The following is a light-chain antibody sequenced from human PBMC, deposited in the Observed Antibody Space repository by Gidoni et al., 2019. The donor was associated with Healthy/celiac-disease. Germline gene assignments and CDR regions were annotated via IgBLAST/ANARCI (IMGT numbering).Light chain of an antibody. J-gene: IGLJ2*01. Sequence: QSALTQPRPLSGSPGHSVTISCTGTCSDVGGYNYVPWYQQHPGKAPKLMIYDVSNRPSGVPDRFSGSKSGNTASLTISGLQAEDEADYYCCSYAGSYTHVVFGGGTKLTVL. CDR2: DVS. V-gene: IGLV2-11*01. CDR1: CSDVGGYNY. CDR3: CSYAGSYTHVV.